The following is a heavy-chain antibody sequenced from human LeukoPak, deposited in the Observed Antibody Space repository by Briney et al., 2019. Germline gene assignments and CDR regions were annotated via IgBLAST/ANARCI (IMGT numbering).Heavy chain of an antibody. V-gene: IGHV7-4-1*02. D-gene: IGHD3-3*01. Sequence: GASVKVSCKASGYTFTSYAMNWVRQAPGQGLEWMRWINTNTGNPTYAQGFTGRFVFSLDTSVSTAYLQISSLKAEDTAVYYCAREIGTYYDFWSGYYNTRTFDYWGQGTLVTVSS. CDR2: INTNTGNP. CDR1: GYTFTSYA. J-gene: IGHJ4*02. CDR3: AREIGTYYDFWSGYYNTRTFDY.